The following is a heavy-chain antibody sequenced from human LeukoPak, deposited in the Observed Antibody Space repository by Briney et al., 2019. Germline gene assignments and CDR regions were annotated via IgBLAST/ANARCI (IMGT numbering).Heavy chain of an antibody. J-gene: IGHJ3*02. CDR1: GFTFSSYG. Sequence: GGSLRLSCAASGFTFSSYGMHWVRQAPGKGLEWVAFIRYDGSNKYYADSVKGRFTISRDNSKNTLYLQMNSLRAEDTAVYYCAKDQAWSIAAPRGAFGIWGQGTMVTVSS. D-gene: IGHD6-6*01. V-gene: IGHV3-30*02. CDR3: AKDQAWSIAAPRGAFGI. CDR2: IRYDGSNK.